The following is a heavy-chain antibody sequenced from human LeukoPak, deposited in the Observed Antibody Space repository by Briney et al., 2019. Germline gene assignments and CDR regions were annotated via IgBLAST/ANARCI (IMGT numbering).Heavy chain of an antibody. CDR1: GGSISSGSYY. J-gene: IGHJ6*03. CDR2: ISTSGST. CDR3: ARAPMVRGVFYYYMDV. V-gene: IGHV4-61*02. Sequence: SQTLSLTCTVSGGSISSGSYYWSWIRRPAGKGLEWIGRISTSGSTNYNPSLKSRVTISVDTSKNQFSLKLSSVTAADTAVYYCARAPMVRGVFYYYMDVWGKGTTVTISS. D-gene: IGHD3-10*01.